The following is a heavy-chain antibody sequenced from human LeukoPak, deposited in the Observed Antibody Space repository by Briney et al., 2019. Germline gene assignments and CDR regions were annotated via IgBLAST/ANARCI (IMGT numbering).Heavy chain of an antibody. CDR3: ARHEYSIAAAGPTSDY. D-gene: IGHD6-13*01. Sequence: GESPKISCKGSGYSFTSYWISWVRQMPGKGLEWMGRIDPSDSYTNYSPSFQGHVTISADKSISTAYLQWSSLKASDTAMYYCARHEYSIAAAGPTSDYWGQGTLVTVSS. CDR2: IDPSDSYT. CDR1: GYSFTSYW. V-gene: IGHV5-10-1*01. J-gene: IGHJ4*02.